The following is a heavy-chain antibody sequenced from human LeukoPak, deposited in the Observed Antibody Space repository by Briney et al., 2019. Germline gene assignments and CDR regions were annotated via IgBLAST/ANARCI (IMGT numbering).Heavy chain of an antibody. V-gene: IGHV4-4*07. CDR1: GGSISSDY. CDR2: IYTSGST. Sequence: SETLSLTCTVSGGSISSDYWSWIRQPAGKGLEWIGRIYTSGSTNYNPSLKSRVTMSVDTSKNQFSLKLSSVTAADTAVYYCARDLGRLWFGELLANWFDPWGQGTLVTVSS. CDR3: ARDLGRLWFGELLANWFDP. D-gene: IGHD3-10*01. J-gene: IGHJ5*02.